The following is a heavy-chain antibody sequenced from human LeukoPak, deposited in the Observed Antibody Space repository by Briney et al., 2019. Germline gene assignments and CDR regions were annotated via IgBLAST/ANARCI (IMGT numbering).Heavy chain of an antibody. CDR1: GFTFSSYA. CDR3: AKVGLAAAGQIYYFDY. Sequence: GGSLRLSCAASGFTFSSYALSWVRQAPGRGLEWVAGISGSGGGIYYADSVKGRFTISRDRSRNTLYVQMNSLRADDTAVYYCAKVGLAAAGQIYYFDYWGQGTLVTVSS. J-gene: IGHJ4*02. D-gene: IGHD6-13*01. V-gene: IGHV3-23*01. CDR2: ISGSGGGI.